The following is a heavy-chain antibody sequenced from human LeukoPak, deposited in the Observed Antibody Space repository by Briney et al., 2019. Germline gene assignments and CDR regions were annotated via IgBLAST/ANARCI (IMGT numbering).Heavy chain of an antibody. CDR1: GGSFSGYY. CDR3: AKSNGYGLVDI. Sequence: PSETLSLTCAVYGGSFSGYYWGWVRLPPRKGLEWIGNIFYSGGTYYNQSLQSRVTISLDTSRNQFSLKLNSVTAADTAVYYCAKSNGYGLVDIWGQGTMVTVSS. CDR2: IFYSGGT. D-gene: IGHD3-10*01. J-gene: IGHJ3*02. V-gene: IGHV4-34*12.